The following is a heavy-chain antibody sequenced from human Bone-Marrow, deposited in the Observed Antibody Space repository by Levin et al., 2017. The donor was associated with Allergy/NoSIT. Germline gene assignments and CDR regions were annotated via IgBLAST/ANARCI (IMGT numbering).Heavy chain of an antibody. Sequence: GGSLRLSCAASGFMLSDAWMNWVRQAPGKGLEWIGRIKSETDGGTIEYGAAVKGRFSISRDDSKNTMFLQMRSLMSDDAAISYCTADPHCWSAYRAVDPWGQGTLVTVSS. CDR2: IKSETDGGTI. CDR3: TADPHCWSAYRAVDP. CDR1: GFMLSDAW. D-gene: IGHD3-3*01. J-gene: IGHJ5*01. V-gene: IGHV3-15*05.